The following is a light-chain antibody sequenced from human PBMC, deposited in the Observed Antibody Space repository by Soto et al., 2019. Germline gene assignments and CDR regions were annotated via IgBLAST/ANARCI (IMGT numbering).Light chain of an antibody. CDR3: QHYNSYSEA. J-gene: IGKJ1*01. V-gene: IGKV1-5*03. Sequence: DIQMTQSPSTLSGSVGDRVTITCRASQTISSWLAWYQQKPGQAPKLLIYKASSLGSGVPSGFSGSGSGTEFTLTISRLQPDDVATYYCQHYNSYSEALGQGTKVDIK. CDR1: QTISSW. CDR2: KAS.